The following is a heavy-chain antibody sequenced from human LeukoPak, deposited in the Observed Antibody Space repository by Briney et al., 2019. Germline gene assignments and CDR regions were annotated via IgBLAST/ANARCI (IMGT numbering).Heavy chain of an antibody. Sequence: KTGGSLRLSCAASGFTFNSYSMNWVRQPPGKGLEWIGEINHSGSTNYNPSLKSRVTISVDTSKNQFSLKLSSVTAADTAVYYCARGAVAGKRPIRYWGQGTLVTVSS. J-gene: IGHJ4*02. CDR3: ARGAVAGKRPIRY. D-gene: IGHD6-19*01. CDR2: INHSGST. CDR1: GFTFNSYS. V-gene: IGHV4-34*01.